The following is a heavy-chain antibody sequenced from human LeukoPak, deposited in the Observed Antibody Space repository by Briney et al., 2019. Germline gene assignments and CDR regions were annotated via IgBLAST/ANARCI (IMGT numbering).Heavy chain of an antibody. CDR2: IRFDGSSK. CDR1: GLRFRNYG. CDR3: AKVRVDTAMVDAFDI. Sequence: PGGSLRLSCAESGLRFRNYGMHWVRQAPRKGLEWVAFIRFDGSSKYFADSVKGRFIISRDNFQNTLILQMNNLEVEDTAVYYCAKVRVDTAMVDAFDIWGQGTRVVVSS. V-gene: IGHV3-30*02. J-gene: IGHJ3*02. D-gene: IGHD5-18*01.